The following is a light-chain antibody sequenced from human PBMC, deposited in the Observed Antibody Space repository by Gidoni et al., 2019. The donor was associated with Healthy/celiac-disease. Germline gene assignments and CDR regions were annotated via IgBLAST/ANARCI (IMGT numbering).Light chain of an antibody. V-gene: IGKV1-5*03. CDR3: QQYNRYPIT. CDR2: KAS. CDR1: QSISSW. Sequence: DIQMTKSPSTLSASVGDRVTITCRASQSISSWLAWYQQKPGKDPKLLIYKASSLESGVPSRFSGSGSGTEFTLTISSLQPDDFATYYCQQYNRYPITFGQGTRLEIK. J-gene: IGKJ5*01.